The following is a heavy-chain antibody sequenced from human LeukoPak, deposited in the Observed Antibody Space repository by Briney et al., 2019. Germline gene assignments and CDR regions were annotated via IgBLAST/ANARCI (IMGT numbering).Heavy chain of an antibody. D-gene: IGHD5-18*01. J-gene: IGHJ6*02. CDR3: TRDQRFSYGDVGYNSGMDV. CDR1: GISVKSNY. Sequence: PGGSLRLSCAASGISVKSNYMNWFRQPQGAGRKWVSLISSGDDTDYADSVRGRFSISRDKSKNTLYLQMNSLRVEDTAVYYCTRDQRFSYGDVGYNSGMDVWGQGTTVIVSS. CDR2: ISSGDDT. V-gene: IGHV3-53*01.